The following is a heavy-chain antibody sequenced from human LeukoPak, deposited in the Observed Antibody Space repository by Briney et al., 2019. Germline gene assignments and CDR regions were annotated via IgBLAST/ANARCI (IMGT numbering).Heavy chain of an antibody. V-gene: IGHV1-18*01. D-gene: IGHD3-16*02. Sequence: ASVKVSCKASGYTFTSYGISWVRQAPGQGLEWMGWISADNGNTNYAQKLQGRVTMTTDTSTSTAYMELRSLRSDDTAVYYCARESLFYDYVWGSYRYTSLDYWGQGTLVTVSS. J-gene: IGHJ4*02. CDR3: ARESLFYDYVWGSYRYTSLDY. CDR2: ISADNGNT. CDR1: GYTFTSYG.